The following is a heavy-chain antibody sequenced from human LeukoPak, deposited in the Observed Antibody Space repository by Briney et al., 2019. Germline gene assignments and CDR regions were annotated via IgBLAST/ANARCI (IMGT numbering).Heavy chain of an antibody. D-gene: IGHD5-24*01. Sequence: PGGSLRLSCAASGFTFSNYGMSWVRQAPGKGLEWVSGISGSGGSTYYADSVKGRFTISRDNAKNSLYLQMNSLRAEDTAVYYCAKDRWLQSNYYMDVWGKGTTVTISS. J-gene: IGHJ6*03. V-gene: IGHV3-23*01. CDR3: AKDRWLQSNYYMDV. CDR2: ISGSGGST. CDR1: GFTFSNYG.